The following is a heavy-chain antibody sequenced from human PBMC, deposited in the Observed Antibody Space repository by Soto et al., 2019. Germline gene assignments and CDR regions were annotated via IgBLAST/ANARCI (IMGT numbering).Heavy chain of an antibody. Sequence: PSETLSLTCTVSGGSISSSSYYWGWIRQPPGKGLEWIGSIYYSGSTYYNPSLKSRVTISVDTSKNQFSLKLSSVTAADTAVYYCPRHSSGGKYYYYGMDVWGQGTPVTVSS. J-gene: IGHJ6*02. CDR2: IYYSGST. D-gene: IGHD6-19*01. V-gene: IGHV4-39*01. CDR1: GGSISSSSYY. CDR3: PRHSSGGKYYYYGMDV.